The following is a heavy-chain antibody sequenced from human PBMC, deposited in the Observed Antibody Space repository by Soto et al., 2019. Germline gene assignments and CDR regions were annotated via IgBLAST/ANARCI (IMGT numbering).Heavy chain of an antibody. J-gene: IGHJ4*02. Sequence: SVKVSCKASGGTFSSYAISWVRQAPGQGLEWMGGIIPIFGTANYAQKFQGRVTITADESTSTACMELSSLRSEDTAVYYCAGGYCSGGSCYDTFDYWGQGTLVTVSS. CDR1: GGTFSSYA. CDR3: AGGYCSGGSCYDTFDY. V-gene: IGHV1-69*13. CDR2: IIPIFGTA. D-gene: IGHD2-15*01.